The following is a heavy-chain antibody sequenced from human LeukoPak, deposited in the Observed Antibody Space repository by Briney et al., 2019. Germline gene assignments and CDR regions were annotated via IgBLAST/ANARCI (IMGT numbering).Heavy chain of an antibody. D-gene: IGHD3-22*01. CDR3: ARVQYYYDSSGYYHP. V-gene: IGHV1-2*02. CDR1: GYTFTGYY. J-gene: IGHJ5*02. Sequence: ASVKVSCKASGYTFTGYYMHWVRQAPGQGLEWMGWINPKSGGTNYAQKFQGRVTMTRDTSISTAYMELSRLRSDDTAVYYCARVQYYYDSSGYYHPWGQGTLVTVSS. CDR2: INPKSGGT.